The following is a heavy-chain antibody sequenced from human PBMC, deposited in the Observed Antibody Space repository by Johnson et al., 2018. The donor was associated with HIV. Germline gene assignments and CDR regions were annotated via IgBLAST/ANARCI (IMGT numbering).Heavy chain of an antibody. CDR1: GFTFSSYA. Sequence: VQLVESGGGLVQPGGSLRLSCAASGFTFSSYAMSWVRQAPGKGLAWVSAISGSGGSTYYAASVKGLFTISRDHSKNTLYLQMNSLRAEDTALCYCARGINTVTTSGDAFDIWGQGTMVTVSS. CDR2: ISGSGGST. D-gene: IGHD4-11*01. CDR3: ARGINTVTTSGDAFDI. V-gene: IGHV3-23*04. J-gene: IGHJ3*02.